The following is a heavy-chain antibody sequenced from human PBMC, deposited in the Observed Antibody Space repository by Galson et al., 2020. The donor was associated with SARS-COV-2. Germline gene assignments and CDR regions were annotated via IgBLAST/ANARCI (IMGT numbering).Heavy chain of an antibody. CDR3: ASTPDTAMEEIFDY. CDR1: GYSFTSHW. V-gene: IGHV5-10-1*01. D-gene: IGHD5-18*01. CDR2: IDPSDSYT. J-gene: IGHJ4*02. Sequence: HGESLKISCKGSGYSFTSHWLSWVRQMPGKGLEWMGRIDPSDSYTNYSPSFQGHVTISADKSISTAYLQWSSLKASDTAMYYCASTPDTAMEEIFDYWGQGTLVTVSS.